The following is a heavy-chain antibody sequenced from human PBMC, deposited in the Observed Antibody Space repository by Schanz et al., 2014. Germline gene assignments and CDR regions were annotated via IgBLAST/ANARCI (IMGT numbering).Heavy chain of an antibody. D-gene: IGHD2-21*02. CDR1: TFTFDHYA. CDR3: AKDLGVDCGDGCFNWYFDL. J-gene: IGHJ2*01. V-gene: IGHV3-23*05. Sequence: DVQLLESGGGLVQPGGSLRLSCSASTFTFDHYAMTWVRQAPGKGLEWVAAVSSRSDEIKYADSVRGRFTISRDNSRSTMYLQMISLRAEDTAVYFCAKDLGVDCGDGCFNWYFDLWGRGTLVTVSS. CDR2: VSSRSDEI.